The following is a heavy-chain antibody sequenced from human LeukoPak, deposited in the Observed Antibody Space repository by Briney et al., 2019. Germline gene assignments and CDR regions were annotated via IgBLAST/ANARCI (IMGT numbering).Heavy chain of an antibody. CDR3: TRDEGATVATYRFDF. Sequence: PSETLSLTCTVSGGSISSYYWSWIRQAPGKGLEWLAHIKYDGSDNYYVDSVKGRFTISRDNAKNSLYLQMTSLRAEDTAVYYCTRDEGATVATYRFDFWGQGTLVTVSS. CDR2: IKYDGSDN. CDR1: GGSISSYY. D-gene: IGHD4-17*01. V-gene: IGHV3-7*01. J-gene: IGHJ4*02.